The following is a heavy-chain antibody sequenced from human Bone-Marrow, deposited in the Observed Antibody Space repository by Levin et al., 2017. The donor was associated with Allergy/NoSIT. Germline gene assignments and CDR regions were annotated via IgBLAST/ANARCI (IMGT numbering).Heavy chain of an antibody. CDR1: GFSLDGYA. V-gene: IGHV3-9*01. Sequence: SLKISCAASGFSLDGYAMHWVRQAPGKGLEWVSGISSNSGTIGYADSVKGRFTISRDNAKNSLYLQMNSLRGEDSALYYCARDPMTCSGGSCYHFDYWGQGTLVTVSS. CDR2: ISSNSGTI. CDR3: ARDPMTCSGGSCYHFDY. J-gene: IGHJ4*02. D-gene: IGHD2-15*01.